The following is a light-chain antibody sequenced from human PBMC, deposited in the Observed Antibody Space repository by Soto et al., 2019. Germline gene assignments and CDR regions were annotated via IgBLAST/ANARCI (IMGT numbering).Light chain of an antibody. J-gene: IGLJ1*01. V-gene: IGLV2-14*01. Sequence: QSALTQPASVSRSPGQSITVSCTGTASDVGGYTSVSWYQHHPGQAPKLIIYEVSNRPSGISNRFSGSKSGNTASLTISGLQAEDEADYYCSSYTISTTYVFGTGTKLTVL. CDR1: ASDVGGYTS. CDR2: EVS. CDR3: SSYTISTTYV.